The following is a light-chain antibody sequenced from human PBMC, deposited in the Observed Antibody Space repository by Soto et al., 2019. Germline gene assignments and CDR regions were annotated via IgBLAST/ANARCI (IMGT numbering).Light chain of an antibody. CDR2: GAS. CDR3: QQYNNWPLLT. J-gene: IGKJ5*01. V-gene: IGKV3-20*01. CDR1: QSVSSSY. Sequence: EIVLTHSPGTLSLSPGERATLSCRASQSVSSSYLAWYQQKPGQAPRLLIYGASSRATGIPDRFSGSGSGTEFTLTISSLQSEDFAVYYCQQYNNWPLLTFGHGTRLEIK.